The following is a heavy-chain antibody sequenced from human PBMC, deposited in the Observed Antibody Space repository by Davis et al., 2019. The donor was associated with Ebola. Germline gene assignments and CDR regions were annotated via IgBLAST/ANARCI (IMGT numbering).Heavy chain of an antibody. J-gene: IGHJ6*02. CDR1: GGSFSGYY. CDR3: ARGGKYQLLSSYYYYYGMDV. V-gene: IGHV4-34*01. D-gene: IGHD2-2*01. CDR2: INHSGST. Sequence: PGGSLRLSCAVYGGSFSGYYWSWIRQPPGKGLEWIGEINHSGSTNYNPSLKSRVTISVDTSKNQFSLKLSSVTAADTAVYYCARGGKYQLLSSYYYYYGMDVWGQGTTVTVSS.